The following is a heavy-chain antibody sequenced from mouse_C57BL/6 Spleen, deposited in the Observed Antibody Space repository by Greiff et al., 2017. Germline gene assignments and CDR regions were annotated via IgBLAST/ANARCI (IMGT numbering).Heavy chain of an antibody. D-gene: IGHD1-1*01. J-gene: IGHJ4*01. V-gene: IGHV1-55*01. CDR2: IYPGSGST. Sequence: QVQLQQPGAELVKPGASVKMSCKASGYTFTSYWITWVKQRPGQGLEWIGDIYPGSGSTNYNEKFKSKATLTVDTSSSTAYMQLSSLTSEDSAVYCCARHDGSSYYAMDYWGQGTSVTVAS. CDR1: GYTFTSYW. CDR3: ARHDGSSYYAMDY.